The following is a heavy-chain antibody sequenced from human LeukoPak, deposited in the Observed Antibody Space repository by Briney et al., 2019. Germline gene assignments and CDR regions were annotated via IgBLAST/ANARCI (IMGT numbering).Heavy chain of an antibody. D-gene: IGHD3-22*01. CDR1: GASVTIDY. CDR2: ISNSGRT. CDR3: TRHYDSDSSGDPDWFDP. V-gene: IGHV4-59*08. Sequence: LETLSLTCSVSGASVTIDYWSWIRQPPGKGPEWIGHISNSGRTTYRSSLKSRVTISLDTSRNQFSLKLTSVTAADTAIYYCTRHYDSDSSGDPDWFDPWGQGTLVTVSS. J-gene: IGHJ5*02.